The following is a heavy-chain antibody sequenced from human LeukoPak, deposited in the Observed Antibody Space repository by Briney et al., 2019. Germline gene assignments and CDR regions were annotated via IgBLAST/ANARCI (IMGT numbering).Heavy chain of an antibody. V-gene: IGHV1-18*01. Sequence: GASVKVSCKASGGTFSSYAISWVRQAPGQGLEWMGWISAYNGNTNYAQKLQGRVTMTTDTSTSTAYMELSSLRSEDTAVYYCASPSSGREFYYYYGMDVWGQGTTVTVSS. D-gene: IGHD6-19*01. CDR3: ASPSSGREFYYYYGMDV. J-gene: IGHJ6*02. CDR2: ISAYNGNT. CDR1: GGTFSSYA.